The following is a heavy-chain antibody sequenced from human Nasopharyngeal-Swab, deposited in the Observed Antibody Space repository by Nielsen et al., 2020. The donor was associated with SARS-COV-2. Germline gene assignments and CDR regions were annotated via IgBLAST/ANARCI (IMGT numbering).Heavy chain of an antibody. CDR3: ARSPYGSDENWFDP. CDR1: GFTLSSYA. D-gene: IGHD3-10*01. CDR2: ISYDGSNK. Sequence: GGSLRLSCAASGFTLSSYAMHWVRQAPGKGLEWVAVISYDGSNKYYADYVKGRFTISRDNSKNTLYLQMTSLRAEDTAVYYCARSPYGSDENWFDPWGQGTLVTVSS. J-gene: IGHJ5*02. V-gene: IGHV3-30-3*01.